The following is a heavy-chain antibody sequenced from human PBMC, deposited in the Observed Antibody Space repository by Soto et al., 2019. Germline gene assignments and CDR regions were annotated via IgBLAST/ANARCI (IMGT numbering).Heavy chain of an antibody. CDR3: ARDPSQVENRFDL. J-gene: IGHJ5*02. Sequence: SETLSLTCAVSGYSIISVYTLVLIRLPPGKGLEWIGSLYHGGSKYYNPSLKSRATISVDTSKNQFSLKVTSVTAADTAVYYCARDPSQVENRFDLWGQGTLVTVSS. V-gene: IGHV4-38-2*02. CDR2: LYHGGSK. CDR1: GYSIISVYT. D-gene: IGHD1-1*01.